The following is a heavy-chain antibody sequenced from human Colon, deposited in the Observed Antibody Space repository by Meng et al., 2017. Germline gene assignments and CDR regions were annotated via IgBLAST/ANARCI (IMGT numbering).Heavy chain of an antibody. Sequence: GESLKISCAASGFTFSSYEMNWVRQAPGKGLEWVSYISSSGSTIYYADSVKGRFTISRDNAKNSLYLQMSSLRAEDTAVYYCARVSHRVVAATTFDYWGQGTLVTVSS. D-gene: IGHD2-15*01. CDR2: ISSSGSTI. CDR1: GFTFSSYE. V-gene: IGHV3-48*03. CDR3: ARVSHRVVAATTFDY. J-gene: IGHJ4*02.